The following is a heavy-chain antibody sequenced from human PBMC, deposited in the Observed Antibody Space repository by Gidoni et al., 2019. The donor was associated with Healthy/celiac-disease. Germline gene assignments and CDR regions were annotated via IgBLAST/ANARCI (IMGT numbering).Heavy chain of an antibody. CDR1: GSTFTSYG. V-gene: IGHV1-18*01. Sequence: QVQLVQSGAEVKKPGASVKVSCKASGSTFTSYGISWVRQAPGQGLEWMGWISAYNGNTNYAQKLQGRVTMTTDTSTSTAYMELRSLRSDDTAVYYCARNSGYDYDYGEHVWFDPWGQGTLVTVSS. CDR3: ARNSGYDYDYGEHVWFDP. D-gene: IGHD5-12*01. CDR2: ISAYNGNT. J-gene: IGHJ5*02.